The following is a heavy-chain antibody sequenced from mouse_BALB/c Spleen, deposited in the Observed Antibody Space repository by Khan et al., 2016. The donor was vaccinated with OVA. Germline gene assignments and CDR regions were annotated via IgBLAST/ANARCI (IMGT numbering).Heavy chain of an antibody. CDR2: IDPFSGGT. D-gene: IGHD2-2*01. Sequence: VQLQQSGPELMKPGASVKISCKASGYSFTTYYIHWIMQSPGKSLEWIGYIDPFSGGTTYNQKFKGKATLTVDKSSSTAYIHLSNLTSEDSSVYDCTRHGYVAWFTYWGQGTLVTVSA. V-gene: IGHV1-42*01. J-gene: IGHJ3*01. CDR1: GYSFTTYY. CDR3: TRHGYVAWFTY.